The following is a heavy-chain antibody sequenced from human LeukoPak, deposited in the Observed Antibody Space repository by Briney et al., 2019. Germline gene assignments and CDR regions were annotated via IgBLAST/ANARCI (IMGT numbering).Heavy chain of an antibody. CDR2: ISSSSSTI. J-gene: IGHJ3*02. V-gene: IGHV3-48*02. CDR3: ARSDSYYDFWSGYSSDAFDI. Sequence: GGSLRLSCAASGFTFSSYSMNWVRQAPGKGLERVSYISSSSSTIYYADSVKGRFTISRDNAKNSLYLQMNSLRDEDTAVYYCARSDSYYDFWSGYSSDAFDIWGQGTMVTVSS. D-gene: IGHD3-3*01. CDR1: GFTFSSYS.